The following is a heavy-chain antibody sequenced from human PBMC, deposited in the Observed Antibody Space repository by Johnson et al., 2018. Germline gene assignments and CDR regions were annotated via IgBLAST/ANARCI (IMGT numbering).Heavy chain of an antibody. CDR3: ATAKRYDFWRGYQSYYYYYMDI. D-gene: IGHD3-3*01. V-gene: IGHV3-9*01. CDR2: INWNSDRI. CDR1: GFTFDDYA. J-gene: IGHJ6*03. Sequence: VQLQESGGGLVQPGRSLRLSCSASGFTFDDYAMHWVRQVPGEGLEWVSGINWNSDRIAYSDSVKGRFTNSRDNAKNSLYLRMNSQRAEETAVYYCATAKRYDFWRGYQSYYYYYMDIWGKGTTVTVSS.